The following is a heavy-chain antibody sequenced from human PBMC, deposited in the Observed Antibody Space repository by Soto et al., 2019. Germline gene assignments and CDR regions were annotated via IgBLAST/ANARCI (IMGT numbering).Heavy chain of an antibody. J-gene: IGHJ4*02. Sequence: KISCKASGYTFTSYWITWVRQMPGKGLEWMGRIDPSDSSTKYSPSFQGHVTISTDKSITTAHLQWTSLKVSDTAIYYCAATGYTYGYHFDHWGQGTQVTVSS. D-gene: IGHD5-18*01. CDR1: GYTFTSYW. CDR3: AATGYTYGYHFDH. V-gene: IGHV5-10-1*01. CDR2: IDPSDSST.